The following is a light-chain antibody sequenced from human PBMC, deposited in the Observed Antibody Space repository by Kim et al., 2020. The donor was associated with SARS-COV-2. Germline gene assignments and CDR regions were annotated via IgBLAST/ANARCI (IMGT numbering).Light chain of an antibody. Sequence: NFMLTQPHSVSESPGKTVTISCTRSSGSIASNSVQWYQQRPGSSPTTVIYEDSQRPSGVPDRFSGSIDSSSNSASLTISGLKTEDEADYYCQSYDSSNPWRLGGGTQLTVL. CDR2: EDS. V-gene: IGLV6-57*01. J-gene: IGLJ2*01. CDR3: QSYDSSNPWR. CDR1: SGSIASNS.